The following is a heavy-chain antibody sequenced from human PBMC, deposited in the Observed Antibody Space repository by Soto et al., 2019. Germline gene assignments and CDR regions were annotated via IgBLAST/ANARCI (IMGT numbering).Heavy chain of an antibody. V-gene: IGHV4-30-4*01. CDR1: GGSISSGDYY. D-gene: IGHD3-10*01. J-gene: IGHJ6*02. CDR3: ASVPSTRIPLVRGLYPMDA. Sequence: SETLSLTCTVSGGSISSGDYYWSWIRQPPGKGLEWIGYIYYSGSTYYNPSLKSRVTISVDTSKNQFSLKLSSVTAADTAVYYCASVPSTRIPLVRGLYPMDAWGQGPTVT. CDR2: IYYSGST.